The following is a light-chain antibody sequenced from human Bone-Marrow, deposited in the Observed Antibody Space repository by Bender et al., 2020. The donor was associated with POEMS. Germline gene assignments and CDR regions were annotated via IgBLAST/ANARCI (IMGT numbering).Light chain of an antibody. V-gene: IGLV2-23*02. CDR1: TSDIGTYDL. CDR2: EVS. CDR3: CSYAGSSTPYV. Sequence: QSALTQPASVSGSPGQSITISCAGTTSDIGTYDLVSWYQQHPGTAPRLIIYEVSKWPSGVSNRFSGSKSGNTASLTISGLQAEDEADYYCCSYAGSSTPYVFGTGTKVTVL. J-gene: IGLJ1*01.